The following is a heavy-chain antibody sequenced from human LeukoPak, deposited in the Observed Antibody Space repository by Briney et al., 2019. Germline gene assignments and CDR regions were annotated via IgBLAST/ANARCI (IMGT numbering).Heavy chain of an antibody. CDR3: ARDPYRPRYFDL. J-gene: IGHJ2*01. CDR1: GFTFSDYY. V-gene: IGHV3-11*04. CDR2: ISSSGSTI. Sequence: VGSLRLSCAASGFTFSDYYMSWIRQAPGKGLEWVSYISSSGSTIYYADSVKGRFTISRDNAKNSLYPQMNSLRAEDTAVYYCARDPYRPRYFDLWGRGTLVTVSS.